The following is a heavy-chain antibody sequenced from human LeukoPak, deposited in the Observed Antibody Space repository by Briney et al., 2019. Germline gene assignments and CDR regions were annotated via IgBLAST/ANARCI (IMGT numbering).Heavy chain of an antibody. V-gene: IGHV3-23*01. Sequence: GGSLRLSCAASGFTVGSNYMSWVRQAPGKGLEWVSAISGSGGSTYYADSVKGRFTISRDNSKNTLYLQMNSLRAEDTAVYYCAKDPSHDYGTPRDAFDIWGQGTMVTVSS. D-gene: IGHD4-17*01. CDR3: AKDPSHDYGTPRDAFDI. J-gene: IGHJ3*02. CDR2: ISGSGGST. CDR1: GFTVGSNY.